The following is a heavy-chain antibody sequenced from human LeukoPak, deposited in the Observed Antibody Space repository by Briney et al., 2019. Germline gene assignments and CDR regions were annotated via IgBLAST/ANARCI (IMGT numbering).Heavy chain of an antibody. J-gene: IGHJ2*01. CDR1: RCSLRHQD. D-gene: IGHD3-16*02. CDR3: VRDSIVMSFSGVFDV. V-gene: IGHV3-13*01. CDR2: IGIAGDT. Sequence: GGSLTLPHVDCRCSLRHQDMQLLRQATGKGLEWVSAIGIAGDTYYAGSVKGRFTISRENAKNSLYLQMHRLRAGDTAVYYCVRDSIVMSFSGVFDVWGQGILVTVSS.